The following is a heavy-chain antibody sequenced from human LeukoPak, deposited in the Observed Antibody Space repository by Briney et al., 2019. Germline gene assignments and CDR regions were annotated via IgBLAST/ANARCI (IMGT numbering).Heavy chain of an antibody. CDR3: ARGGSVWGGFQYYFDY. CDR2: INHSGST. D-gene: IGHD3-16*01. V-gene: IGHV4-34*01. J-gene: IGHJ4*02. CDR1: GGSFSGYY. Sequence: SETLSLTCAVYGGSFSGYYWSWIRQPPGKGLEWIGEINHSGSTNYNPSLKSRVTISVDTSKNQFSLKLSSVTAADTAVYYCARGGSVWGGFQYYFDYWGQGTLVTVSS.